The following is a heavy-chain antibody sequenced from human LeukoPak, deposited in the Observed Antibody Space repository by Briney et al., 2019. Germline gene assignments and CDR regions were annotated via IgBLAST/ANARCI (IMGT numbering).Heavy chain of an antibody. CDR3: ARFSLYDNVIHYLDL. CDR1: SGSVRGYF. Sequence: SETLSLTCTVSSGSVRGYFWSCIRQSPGKGLEYIGYIYYSGTTNYTPPLQSRVTISVDASKNQSSLKLSSPTAPDPAVYYCARFSLYDNVIHYLDLWAPGPLVTVFS. D-gene: IGHD3-22*01. J-gene: IGHJ1*01. CDR2: IYYSGTT. V-gene: IGHV4-59*08.